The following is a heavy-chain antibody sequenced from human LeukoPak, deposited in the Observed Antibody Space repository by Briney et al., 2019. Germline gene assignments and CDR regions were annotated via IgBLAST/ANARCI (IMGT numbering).Heavy chain of an antibody. CDR3: ARARHFTMVRGVIGY. CDR1: GYTFTNYG. V-gene: IGHV1-18*01. D-gene: IGHD3-10*01. J-gene: IGHJ4*02. Sequence: ASVTVSFKASGYTFTNYGISWVRQAPGQGREGMGWISAYNGNTNYAQKLQGRVTMTTDTSTSTAYMELGSLRSDDTAVYYCARARHFTMVRGVIGYWGQGTLVTVSS. CDR2: ISAYNGNT.